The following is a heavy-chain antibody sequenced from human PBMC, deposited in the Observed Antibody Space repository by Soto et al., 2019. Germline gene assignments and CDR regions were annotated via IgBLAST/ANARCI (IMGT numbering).Heavy chain of an antibody. CDR2: IIPILGIA. CDR1: GGTFSSYT. V-gene: IGHV1-69*04. CDR3: ARDASGYRGGHTLSGD. J-gene: IGHJ3*01. D-gene: IGHD3-10*01. Sequence: ASVKVSCKASGGTFSSYTISWVRQAPGQGLEWMGRIIPILGIANYAQKFQGRVTITADKSTSTAYMELSSLGSEDTAVYYCARDASGYRGGHTLSGDWGQGTMVTVSS.